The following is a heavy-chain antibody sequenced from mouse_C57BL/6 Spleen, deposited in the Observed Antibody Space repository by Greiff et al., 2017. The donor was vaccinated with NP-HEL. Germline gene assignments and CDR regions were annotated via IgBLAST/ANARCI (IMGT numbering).Heavy chain of an antibody. J-gene: IGHJ4*01. Sequence: VQLQQSGPELVKPGASVKISCKASGYSFTGYYMNWVKQSPEKSLEWIGEINPSTGGTTYNQKFKAKATLTVDKSSSTAYMQLKSLTSEDSAVYYCARRDTNAVDYWGKGTSVTVSS. V-gene: IGHV1-42*01. D-gene: IGHD1-1*01. CDR2: INPSTGGT. CDR1: GYSFTGYY. CDR3: ARRDTNAVDY.